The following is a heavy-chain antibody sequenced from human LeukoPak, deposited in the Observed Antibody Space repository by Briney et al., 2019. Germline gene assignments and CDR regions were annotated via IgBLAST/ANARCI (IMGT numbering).Heavy chain of an antibody. CDR3: AHSRSFTAAGAPFGL. Sequence: SGPTLVKPTQTLTLTCTFSGFSLSTSGVGVGWIRQPPGKALEWLALIYWNDDKRYSPSLNSSLTTTKDTSKNQVVLTMTNMDPVDTATYYCAHSRSFTAAGAPFGLWGRGTLVTVSS. V-gene: IGHV2-5*01. CDR1: GFSLSTSGVG. CDR2: IYWNDDK. D-gene: IGHD6-13*01. J-gene: IGHJ2*01.